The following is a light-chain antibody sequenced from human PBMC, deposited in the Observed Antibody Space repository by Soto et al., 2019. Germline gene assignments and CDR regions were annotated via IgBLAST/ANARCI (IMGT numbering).Light chain of an antibody. Sequence: SVLAQPPSASGSPGQSVTISCTGTKSDIGVYDFVSWYQHHPGKAPKLLIYGNTIRPSGVPDRFSGSKSGTSASLAITGLQAEDEADYYCQSYDRSLRGYVFGTGTKVTVL. V-gene: IGLV1-40*01. CDR2: GNT. CDR3: QSYDRSLRGYV. CDR1: KSDIGVYDF. J-gene: IGLJ1*01.